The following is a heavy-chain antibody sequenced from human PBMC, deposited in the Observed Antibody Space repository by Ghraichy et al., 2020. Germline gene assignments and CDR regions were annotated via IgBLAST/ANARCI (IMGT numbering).Heavy chain of an antibody. Sequence: LSLTCAMSGFNFGDFAVGWVRQAPGKGLEWVSSISRSGSADYTDSVKGRFTIPRDNSKHILYLHMSSLRAEDTATYYCARYSGWNPSSYFFKSWGQGTLGTVAS. CDR1: GFNFGDFA. V-gene: IGHV3-23*01. CDR3: ARYSGWNPSSYFFKS. D-gene: IGHD3-9*01. J-gene: IGHJ5*02. CDR2: ISRSGSA.